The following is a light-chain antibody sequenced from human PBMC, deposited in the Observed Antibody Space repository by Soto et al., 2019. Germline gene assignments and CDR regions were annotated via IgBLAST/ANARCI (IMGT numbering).Light chain of an antibody. CDR2: GTS. CDR1: QTVNRYY. V-gene: IGKV3-20*01. Sequence: IVMTQSPDALAVLLGERATLSCRASQTVNRYYLAWYQQKPGLAPRLLVYGTSNRATGIPDRFSGGGSGTDGTITITRLEPEDFDVYDCQQYSSSPLTFGEGTKVDI. J-gene: IGKJ4*01. CDR3: QQYSSSPLT.